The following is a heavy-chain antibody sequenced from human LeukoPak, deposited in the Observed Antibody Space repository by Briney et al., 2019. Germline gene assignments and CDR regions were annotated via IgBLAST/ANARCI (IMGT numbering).Heavy chain of an antibody. CDR3: ARRIAVARAFDI. V-gene: IGHV3-23*01. Sequence: PGGSLRLSCAASGFTFTSYAMSWVRQAPGKGLEWVSAISGSGDNTYYADSVKGRFTISRDDSKNTLYLQMNSLRAEDTAVYYCARRIAVARAFDIWGQGTMVTVSS. D-gene: IGHD6-19*01. CDR1: GFTFTSYA. J-gene: IGHJ3*02. CDR2: ISGSGDNT.